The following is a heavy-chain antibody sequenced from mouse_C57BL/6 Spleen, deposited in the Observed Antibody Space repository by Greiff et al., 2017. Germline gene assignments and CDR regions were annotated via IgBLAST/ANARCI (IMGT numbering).Heavy chain of an antibody. CDR2: INPNNGGT. V-gene: IGHV1-22*01. CDR1: GYTFTDYN. J-gene: IGHJ3*01. CDR3: AITGEAWFAY. Sequence: EVQLQQSGPELVKPGASVTMSCKASGYTFTDYNMHWVKQSHGKSLEWIGYINPNNGGTSYNQKFKGKAILTVNKSSSTAYMELRSLTSEDSAVYYCAITGEAWFAYWGQGTLVTVSA.